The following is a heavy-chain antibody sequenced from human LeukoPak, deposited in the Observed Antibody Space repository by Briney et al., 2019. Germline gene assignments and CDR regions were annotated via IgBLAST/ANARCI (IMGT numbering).Heavy chain of an antibody. CDR3: ARGTYSYGKGWFDP. D-gene: IGHD5-18*01. V-gene: IGHV4-31*03. CDR1: AGSISSGTYY. Sequence: SQTLSLTCTVSAGSISSGTYYWSWIRQHPGKGLEWIGYNYYSGSTYYSPSLKSRVTISVDTSKNQFSLKLNSVTPADTAVYYCARGTYSYGKGWFDPWGQGTLVTVSS. J-gene: IGHJ5*02. CDR2: NYYSGST.